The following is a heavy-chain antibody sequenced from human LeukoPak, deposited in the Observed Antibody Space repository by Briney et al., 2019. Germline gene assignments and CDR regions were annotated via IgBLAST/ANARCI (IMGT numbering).Heavy chain of an antibody. CDR3: ARDSRYYYDSSVPFDY. Sequence: ASVKVSCKASGYTFTSYGISWVRQAPGQGLEWMGWISAYNGSTNYAQKLQGRVTMTTDTSTSTAYMELRSLRSDDTAVYYCARDSRYYYDSSVPFDYWGQGTLVTVSS. CDR1: GYTFTSYG. D-gene: IGHD3-22*01. J-gene: IGHJ4*02. CDR2: ISAYNGST. V-gene: IGHV1-18*01.